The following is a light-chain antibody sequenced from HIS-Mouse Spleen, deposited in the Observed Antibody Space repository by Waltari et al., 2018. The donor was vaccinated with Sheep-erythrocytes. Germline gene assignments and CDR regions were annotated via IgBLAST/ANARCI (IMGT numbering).Light chain of an antibody. CDR3: AAWDDSLSGPV. CDR1: SSDVGSYNL. CDR2: EGS. J-gene: IGLJ3*02. Sequence: QSALTQPASVSGSPGQSITISCTGTSSDVGSYNLVSWYQQHPGKAPKLKIYEGSKRPSGVSNRVSASKSATSASRGISGLRSEDEADYYCAAWDDSLSGPVFGGGTKLTVL. V-gene: IGLV2-14*02.